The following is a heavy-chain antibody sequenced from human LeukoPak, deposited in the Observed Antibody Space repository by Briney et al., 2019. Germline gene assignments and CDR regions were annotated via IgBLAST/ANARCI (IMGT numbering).Heavy chain of an antibody. J-gene: IGHJ4*02. V-gene: IGHV4-59*01. D-gene: IGHD3-10*01. Sequence: SETLSLTCTVSGGSINSYYWSWIRQPPGKGLEWIGYINDSGSTNYNPSLKGRVTISVDTSKNQFSLKLSSVTAADTAVYFCARDTYGSGLFDYWGQGTLVTVSS. CDR1: GGSINSYY. CDR3: ARDTYGSGLFDY. CDR2: INDSGST.